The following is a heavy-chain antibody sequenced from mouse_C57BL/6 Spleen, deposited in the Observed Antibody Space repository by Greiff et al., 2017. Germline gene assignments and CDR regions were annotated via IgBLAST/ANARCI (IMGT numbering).Heavy chain of an antibody. Sequence: VQLQQPGAELVRPGSSVKLSCKASGYTFTSYWMHWVKQRPIQGLEGIGNIDPSDSETHYNQKFKDKATLTVDKSSSTAYMQLSSLTSEDSAVYYCARGDYGSSFYWYFDVWGTGTTVTVSS. CDR2: IDPSDSET. D-gene: IGHD1-1*01. CDR3: ARGDYGSSFYWYFDV. CDR1: GYTFTSYW. V-gene: IGHV1-52*01. J-gene: IGHJ1*03.